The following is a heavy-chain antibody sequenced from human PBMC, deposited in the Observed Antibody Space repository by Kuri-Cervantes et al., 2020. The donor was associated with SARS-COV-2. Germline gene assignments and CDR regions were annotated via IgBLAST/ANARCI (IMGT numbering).Heavy chain of an antibody. V-gene: IGHV4-34*01. CDR3: ARGPVAGIFSYFDY. CDR1: GDSVSGYY. Sequence: GSLRLSCDVYGDSVSGYYWSWIRQSPGKGLEWIGEINHSGTTTDNPSLESRVTISVDTSKNQSSLKLSSVTAADTAVYYCARGPVAGIFSYFDYWGQGTLVTVSS. J-gene: IGHJ4*02. D-gene: IGHD6-19*01. CDR2: INHSGTT.